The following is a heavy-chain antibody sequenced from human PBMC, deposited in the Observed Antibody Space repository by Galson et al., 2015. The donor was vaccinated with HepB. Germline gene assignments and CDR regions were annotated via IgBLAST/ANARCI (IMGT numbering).Heavy chain of an antibody. J-gene: IGHJ4*02. Sequence: CAISGDSVSSNSAAWSWIRQSPSRDLEWLGRTYFRSKWYNDYAVSVKSRMTINPDTSKNQFSLHLNSVTHEDTAVYYCARVNLGTVGAIDYWGQGTLVTVSS. CDR3: ARVNLGTVGAIDY. CDR2: TYFRSKWYN. V-gene: IGHV6-1*01. D-gene: IGHD1-26*01. CDR1: GDSVSSNSAA.